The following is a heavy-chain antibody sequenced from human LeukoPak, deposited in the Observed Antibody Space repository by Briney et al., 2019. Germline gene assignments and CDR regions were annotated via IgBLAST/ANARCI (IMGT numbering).Heavy chain of an antibody. CDR2: IYYSGST. V-gene: IGHV4-59*08. CDR1: GGSISSYY. Sequence: SETLSLTCTVSGGSISSYYWSWIRQPPGKGLEWIGYIYYSGSTNYSPSLKSRVTMSVDTSKNQFALKMSSVTAADTAVYYCARHHPNSYYYGVDVWGQGTTVTVSS. J-gene: IGHJ6*02. CDR3: ARHHPNSYYYGVDV.